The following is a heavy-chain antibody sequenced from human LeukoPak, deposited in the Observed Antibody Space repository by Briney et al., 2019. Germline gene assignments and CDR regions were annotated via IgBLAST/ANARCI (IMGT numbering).Heavy chain of an antibody. Sequence: GGSLRLSCAASGFTVSSNYMSWVRQAPGKGLEWVSVIYSGGSTYYADSVKGRFTISRDNSKNTLYLQMNSLRAEDTAVYYCARALAAAGLGNYFDYWGQGTLVTVSS. D-gene: IGHD6-13*01. CDR2: IYSGGST. CDR1: GFTVSSNY. CDR3: ARALAAAGLGNYFDY. V-gene: IGHV3-53*05. J-gene: IGHJ4*02.